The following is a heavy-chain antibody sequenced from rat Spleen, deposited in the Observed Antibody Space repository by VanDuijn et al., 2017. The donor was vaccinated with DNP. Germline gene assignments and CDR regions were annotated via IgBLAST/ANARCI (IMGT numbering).Heavy chain of an antibody. CDR2: ISGGGGNT. V-gene: IGHV5-25*01. CDR3: ARQDPFAY. J-gene: IGHJ3*01. Sequence: EVQLVESGGGLVQPGRSMRLSCAASGFTFSDYYLAWVRQAPTKGLEWVASISGGGGNTYYRDSVKGRFTISRDNAKATLYLHMDSLRSEDTATYYCARQDPFAYWGQGTPVTVSS. CDR1: GFTFSDYY.